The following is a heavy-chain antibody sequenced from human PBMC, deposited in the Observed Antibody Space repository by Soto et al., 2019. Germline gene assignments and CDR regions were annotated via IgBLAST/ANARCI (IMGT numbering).Heavy chain of an antibody. J-gene: IGHJ4*02. D-gene: IGHD2-2*01. CDR1: GYTFTSYG. CDR3: ARATSIVVVPAAMSKGDY. Sequence: QVQLVQSGAEVKKPGASVKVSCKASGYTFTSYGISWVRQAPGQGLEWMGWISAYNGNTNYAQKLQGRVTMTTDTSTSTAYMELRSLRSDDTAVYYCARATSIVVVPAAMSKGDYWVQGTLVTVSS. CDR2: ISAYNGNT. V-gene: IGHV1-18*01.